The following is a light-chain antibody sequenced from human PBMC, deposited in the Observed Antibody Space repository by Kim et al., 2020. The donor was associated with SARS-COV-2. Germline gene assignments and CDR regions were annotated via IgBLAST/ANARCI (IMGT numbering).Light chain of an antibody. CDR1: SSDVGDKY. V-gene: IGLV2-11*01. CDR3: CSYAGGYTLV. CDR2: DVT. Sequence: QSALTQPRSVSGSPGQSVTISCTGTSSDVGDKYVSWYQHHPGKAPKLIIYDVTKRPSGVPDRFSGSKSGNTASLTISGLQDEDEADYYCCSYAGGYTLVFAGGTQLTVL. J-gene: IGLJ2*01.